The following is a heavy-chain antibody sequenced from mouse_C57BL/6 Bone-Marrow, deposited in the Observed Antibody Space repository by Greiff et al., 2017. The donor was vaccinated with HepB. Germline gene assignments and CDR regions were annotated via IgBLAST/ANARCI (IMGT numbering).Heavy chain of an antibody. J-gene: IGHJ2*01. D-gene: IGHD2-1*01. CDR1: GFTFSDYG. CDR3: ARNYGNYAYYFDY. V-gene: IGHV5-17*01. CDR2: ISSGSSTI. Sequence: EVNVVESGGGLVKPGGSLKLSCAASGFTFSDYGMHWVRQAPEKGLEWVAYISSGSSTIYYADTVKGRFTISRDNAKNTLFLQMTSLRSEDTAMYYCARNYGNYAYYFDYWGQGTTLTVSS.